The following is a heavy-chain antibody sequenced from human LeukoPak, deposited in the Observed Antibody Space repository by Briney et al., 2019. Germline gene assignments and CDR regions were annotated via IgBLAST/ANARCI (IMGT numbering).Heavy chain of an antibody. D-gene: IGHD1-26*01. CDR2: INPSGGST. CDR3: ARSPSGSYPFDY. J-gene: IGHJ4*02. CDR1: GYTFTSYY. Sequence: ASVKVSCKASGYTFTSYYMHWVRQAPGQGLEWMGIINPSGGSTSYAQKFQGRVTITADESTSTAYMELSSLRSEDTAVFYCARSPSGSYPFDYWGQGTLVTVSS. V-gene: IGHV1-46*01.